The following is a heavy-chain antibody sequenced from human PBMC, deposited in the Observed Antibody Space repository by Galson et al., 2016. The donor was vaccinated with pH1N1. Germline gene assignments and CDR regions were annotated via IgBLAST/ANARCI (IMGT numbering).Heavy chain of an antibody. CDR1: GFTFSRYW. Sequence: SLRLSCAASGFTFSRYWMHWVRQAPGKGLVWVSRINRDGGSAIYADSAKGRLTISRDNAKNTLYLQMNSLRAEDTAVYNCATGEGYYFDYWGQGTLVTVSS. CDR2: INRDGGSA. J-gene: IGHJ4*02. V-gene: IGHV3-74*01. CDR3: ATGEGYYFDY. D-gene: IGHD7-27*01.